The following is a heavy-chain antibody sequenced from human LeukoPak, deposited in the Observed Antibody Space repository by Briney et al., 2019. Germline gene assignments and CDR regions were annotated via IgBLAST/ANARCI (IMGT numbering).Heavy chain of an antibody. CDR3: ARGGDYSSTSCYKRNFDY. Sequence: PGGSLRLSCAASGFTFSSYAMSWVRQAPGKGLEWVSAISGSGGSTYYADSVKGRFTISRDNAKNSLYLQMNSLRAEDTAVYYCARGGDYSSTSCYKRNFDYWGQGTLVTVSS. CDR1: GFTFSSYA. V-gene: IGHV3-23*01. CDR2: ISGSGGST. J-gene: IGHJ4*02. D-gene: IGHD2-2*02.